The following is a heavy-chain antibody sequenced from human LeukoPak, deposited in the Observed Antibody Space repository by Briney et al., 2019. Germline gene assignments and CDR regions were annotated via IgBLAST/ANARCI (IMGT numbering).Heavy chain of an antibody. CDR3: ASRVAAAGNAFDI. V-gene: IGHV1-69*05. D-gene: IGHD6-13*01. J-gene: IGHJ3*02. Sequence: SVKVSCKASGGTFSSYAISWVRQAPGQGHEWMGRIIPIFGTANYAQKFQGRVTITTDESTSTAYMELSSLRSEDTAVYYCASRVAAAGNAFDIWGQGTMVTVSS. CDR1: GGTFSSYA. CDR2: IIPIFGTA.